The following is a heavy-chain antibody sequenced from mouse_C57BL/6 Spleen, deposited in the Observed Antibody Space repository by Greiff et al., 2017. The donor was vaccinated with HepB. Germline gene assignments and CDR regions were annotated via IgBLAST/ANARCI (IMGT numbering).Heavy chain of an antibody. J-gene: IGHJ1*03. CDR2: IGSGSSTI. D-gene: IGHD1-1*01. Sequence: EVKLMESGGGLVKPGGSLKLSCAASGFTFSDYGMHWVRQAPEKGLEWVAYIGSGSSTIYYADTVKGRFTISRDNAKNTLFLQMTSLRSEDTAMYYCAREGYGSSHPYWYFDVWGTGTTVTVSS. CDR1: GFTFSDYG. V-gene: IGHV5-17*01. CDR3: AREGYGSSHPYWYFDV.